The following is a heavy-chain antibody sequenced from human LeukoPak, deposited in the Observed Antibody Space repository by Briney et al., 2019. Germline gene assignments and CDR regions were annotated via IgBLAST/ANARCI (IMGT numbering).Heavy chain of an antibody. CDR1: GGSISSSNW. V-gene: IGHV4-4*03. CDR3: ARYHQGFDDY. D-gene: IGHD3-9*01. Sequence: PPGTLSLTCAVSGGSISSSNWWSWVRQPPGKGLEWIGEIYHSGSTNYNPSLKSRVTISVDTSKNQFSLKLSSVTAADTAVYYCARYHQGFDDYWGQGTLVTVSS. J-gene: IGHJ4*02. CDR2: IYHSGST.